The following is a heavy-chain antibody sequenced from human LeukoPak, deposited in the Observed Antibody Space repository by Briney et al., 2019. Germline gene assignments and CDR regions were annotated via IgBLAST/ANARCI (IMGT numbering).Heavy chain of an antibody. V-gene: IGHV4-59*08. CDR2: VFYEGPT. Sequence: SETLSLTCTVTGGTTTGYFWGWNRHFHGGGMEWVGYVFYEGPTSYNPSLKTRVTISQDTSRTQFSLGLSSVTAAGTAVYYCARHKSVTYDAFDIWGQGTVVTVSS. CDR3: ARHKSVTYDAFDI. CDR1: GGTTTGYF. D-gene: IGHD2-21*02. J-gene: IGHJ3*02.